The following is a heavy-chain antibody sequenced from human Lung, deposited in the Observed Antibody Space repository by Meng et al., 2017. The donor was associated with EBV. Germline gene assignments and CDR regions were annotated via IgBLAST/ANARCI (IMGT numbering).Heavy chain of an antibody. D-gene: IGHD1-14*01. Sequence: VQRVQAGARVKKPGALFRVSCKASGYTFTNDGITWVRQAPGQGLEWMGGLIAVFDKTKAAPRFQDRVTFTADESTSTAYMELSSLTFDGTAVYFCARGRRNEPLFDYWGQGTLVTVSS. CDR1: GYTFTNDG. V-gene: IGHV1-69*13. J-gene: IGHJ4*02. CDR2: LIAVFDKT. CDR3: ARGRRNEPLFDY.